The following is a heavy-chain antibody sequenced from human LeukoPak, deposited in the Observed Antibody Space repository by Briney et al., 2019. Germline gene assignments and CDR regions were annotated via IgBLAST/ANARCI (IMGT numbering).Heavy chain of an antibody. CDR1: GYTFTGYY. Sequence: ASVKVSCKASGYTFTGYYLHWVRQAPGQGPEWMGRINPNSGGTNYAQKFQGRVTVTRDTSINTAYMELSRLRSDDTAVYYCARETKLEWLLIFDYWGQGTLVTVSS. CDR2: INPNSGGT. D-gene: IGHD3-3*01. CDR3: ARETKLEWLLIFDY. J-gene: IGHJ4*02. V-gene: IGHV1-2*06.